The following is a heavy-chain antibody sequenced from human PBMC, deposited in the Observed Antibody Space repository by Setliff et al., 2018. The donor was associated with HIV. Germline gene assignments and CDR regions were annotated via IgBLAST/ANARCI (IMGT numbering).Heavy chain of an antibody. J-gene: IGHJ6*03. CDR2: IYYSGST. Sequence: KPSETLSLTCTVSGGSISSGGYYWSWIRQHPGKGLEWIGYIYYSGSTYYNPSLKSRVTISVDTSKNQFSLKLSSVTAADTAVYYCARETVVTPAGHYYYMDVWGKGTTVTVSS. CDR1: GGSISSGGYY. D-gene: IGHD2-21*02. CDR3: ARETVVTPAGHYYYMDV. V-gene: IGHV4-31*03.